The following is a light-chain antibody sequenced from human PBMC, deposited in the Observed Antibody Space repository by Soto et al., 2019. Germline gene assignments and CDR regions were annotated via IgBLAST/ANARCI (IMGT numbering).Light chain of an antibody. CDR1: SSDVGSYNL. Sequence: VLTQPASVSGSPGQSITISCTGTSSDVGSYNLVPWYQQHPGKAPKLLIYDGSKRPSGVSNRFSESKSGNTASLTISGLQAEDEADYYCCSYVGNSAWVFGSGTKVTVL. CDR2: DGS. V-gene: IGLV2-23*01. CDR3: CSYVGNSAWV. J-gene: IGLJ1*01.